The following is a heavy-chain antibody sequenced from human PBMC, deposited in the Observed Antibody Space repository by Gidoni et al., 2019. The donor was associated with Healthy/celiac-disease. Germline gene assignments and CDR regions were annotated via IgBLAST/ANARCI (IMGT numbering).Heavy chain of an antibody. CDR3: ARGEVDDYVWGSYRPLSYYYGMDV. CDR1: GGTFRSYA. J-gene: IGHJ6*02. V-gene: IGHV1-69*06. CDR2: IIPIFGTA. Sequence: QVQLVQSGAAVKKPGSSVKVSCKASGGTFRSYAIRWVRQAPGQGLEWMGGIIPIFGTANYAQKCQGRGTITADKSTSTAYMELSSLRSEDTAVYYCARGEVDDYVWGSYRPLSYYYGMDVWGQGTTVTVSS. D-gene: IGHD3-16*02.